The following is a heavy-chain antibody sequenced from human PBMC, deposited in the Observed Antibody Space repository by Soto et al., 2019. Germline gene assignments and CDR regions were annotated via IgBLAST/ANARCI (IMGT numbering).Heavy chain of an antibody. Sequence: PGGPLRLSCAASGFTFSSYAMSWVRQAPGKGLEWVSAISGSGGSTYYADSVKGRFTISRDNSKNTLYLQMNSLRAEDTAVYYCAKDWAGYYDILTGYYRRNWFDPWGQGTLVTVSS. CDR3: AKDWAGYYDILTGYYRRNWFDP. V-gene: IGHV3-23*01. D-gene: IGHD3-9*01. J-gene: IGHJ5*02. CDR2: ISGSGGST. CDR1: GFTFSSYA.